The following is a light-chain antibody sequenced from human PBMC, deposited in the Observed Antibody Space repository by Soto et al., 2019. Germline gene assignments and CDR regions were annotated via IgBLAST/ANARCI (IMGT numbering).Light chain of an antibody. J-gene: IGKJ3*01. CDR1: QDIRND. CDR3: QQYGSSPAT. V-gene: IGKV1-27*01. CDR2: AAS. Sequence: DIQMTQSPSSLSASVGDRVTITCRASQDIRNDLAWYQQKPAKVPKVLIHAASTLQTGVPSRFSGSGSGTDFTLTISGLQPDDVATYYCQQYGSSPATFGPGTKVDIK.